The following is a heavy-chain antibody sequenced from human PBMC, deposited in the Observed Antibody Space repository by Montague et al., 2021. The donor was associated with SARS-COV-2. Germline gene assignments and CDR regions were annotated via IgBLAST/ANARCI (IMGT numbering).Heavy chain of an antibody. CDR2: IYYSGXT. J-gene: IGHJ6*02. Sequence: TLSLTCTVSGGSISSGGYYWSWIRQHPGKGLEWIGYIYYSGXTXYXXXXKXRVTISVDTSKSQFSLKLSSVTAADTAVYYCARDFGQYSSGWGYYYDMDVWGQGTTVTVSS. V-gene: IGHV4-31*03. D-gene: IGHD6-19*01. CDR3: ARDFGQYSSGWGYYYDMDV. CDR1: GGSISSGGYY.